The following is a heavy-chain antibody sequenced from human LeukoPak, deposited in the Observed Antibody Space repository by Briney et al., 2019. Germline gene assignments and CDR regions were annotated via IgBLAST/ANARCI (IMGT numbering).Heavy chain of an antibody. CDR1: GGSISSGDYY. CDR2: IYTSVST. V-gene: IGHV4-30-4*01. D-gene: IGHD3-9*01. Sequence: SETLSLTCSVSGGSISSGDYYWTWIRQPPGKGLEWIGYIYTSVSTYYNPSLKSRVTMSLDASKNQFSLRLSSVTAADTAVYYCATTSDYDILTGYFAPLGHFDLWGRGTLVTVSS. J-gene: IGHJ2*01. CDR3: ATTSDYDILTGYFAPLGHFDL.